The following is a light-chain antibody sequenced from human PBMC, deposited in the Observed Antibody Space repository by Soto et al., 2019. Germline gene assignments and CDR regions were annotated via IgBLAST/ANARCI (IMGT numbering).Light chain of an antibody. CDR1: QGMSSY. J-gene: IGKJ4*01. Sequence: DIRLTQSPSFLSASVGDRVTITCRASQGMSSYLAWYQQKPGKAPKLLISGASTLQSGVPSRISGSGSGTEFTLTISSLQPDDFATYYCQQLYSYPLTFGGGTEVEIK. V-gene: IGKV1-9*01. CDR2: GAS. CDR3: QQLYSYPLT.